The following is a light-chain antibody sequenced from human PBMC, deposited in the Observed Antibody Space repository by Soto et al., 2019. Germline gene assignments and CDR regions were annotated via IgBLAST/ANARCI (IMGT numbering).Light chain of an antibody. J-gene: IGKJ2*01. CDR3: QQFGISPRT. CDR1: QSISSSF. V-gene: IGKV3-20*01. CDR2: GSS. Sequence: EIVLTQSPGTLSLFPGERATLSCRASQSISSSFVGWYQQKPGQAPRLLIYGSSTRATGIPDRFSGSGSGTDFTLTIPRLEPEDFAVHYCQQFGISPRTFGQGTKLE.